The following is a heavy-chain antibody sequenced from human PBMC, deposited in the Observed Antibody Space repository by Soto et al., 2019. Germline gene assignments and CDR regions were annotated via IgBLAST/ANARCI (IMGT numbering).Heavy chain of an antibody. Sequence: SETLSLTCAVYGGSFSDYYWTWIRQPPEKGLEWIGEINSNGSANYNPSLKSRVTILVDTSKSQFSLRLGSVTAADTAVYYCARRSRSLSSWFIDFWGRGTLVTVSS. CDR2: INSNGSA. CDR1: GGSFSDYY. D-gene: IGHD6-13*01. CDR3: ARRSRSLSSWFIDF. V-gene: IGHV4-34*01. J-gene: IGHJ4*02.